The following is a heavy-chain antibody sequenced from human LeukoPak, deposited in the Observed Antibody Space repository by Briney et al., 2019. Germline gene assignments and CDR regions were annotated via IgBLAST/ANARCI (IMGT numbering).Heavy chain of an antibody. J-gene: IGHJ4*02. CDR2: IYTSGST. CDR1: GGSISSYY. V-gene: IGHV4-4*07. CDR3: ARDRFDDVGGSYVYDY. D-gene: IGHD1-26*01. Sequence: SETLSPTCTVSGGSISSYYWSWIRQPAGKGLEWIGRIYTSGSTNYNPSLKSRVTMSVDTSKNQFSLKLSSVTAADTAVYYCARDRFDDVGGSYVYDYWGQGTLVTVSS.